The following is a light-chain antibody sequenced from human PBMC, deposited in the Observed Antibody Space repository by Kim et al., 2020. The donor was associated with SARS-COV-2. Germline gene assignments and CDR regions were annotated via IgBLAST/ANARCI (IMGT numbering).Light chain of an antibody. CDR2: DAS. J-gene: IGKJ2*01. CDR3: QQRSNWPPYT. CDR1: QSVSSY. V-gene: IGKV3-11*01. Sequence: LSPGDRATLYCRASQSVSSYLAWYQQKPGQAPRLLIYDASNRATGIPARFSGSGSGTDFTLTISSLEPEDFAVYYCQQRSNWPPYTFGQGTKLEIK.